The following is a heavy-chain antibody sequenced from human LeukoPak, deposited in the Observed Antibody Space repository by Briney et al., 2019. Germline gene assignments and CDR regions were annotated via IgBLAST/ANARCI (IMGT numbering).Heavy chain of an antibody. CDR3: ARSRDGYNLWYFDL. D-gene: IGHD5-24*01. Sequence: GGSLRLSCAASGFTFSSYDMHWVRQPTGKGLEWVATIGTAGDTYYPGSVKGRFTISRENAKNSLYLQMNSLRAGDTAVYYCARSRDGYNLWYFDLWGRGTLVTVSS. CDR2: IGTAGDT. J-gene: IGHJ2*01. V-gene: IGHV3-13*01. CDR1: GFTFSSYD.